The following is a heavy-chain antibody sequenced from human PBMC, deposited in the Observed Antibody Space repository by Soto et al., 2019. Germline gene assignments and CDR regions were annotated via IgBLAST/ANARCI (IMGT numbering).Heavy chain of an antibody. CDR1: GYTFTSYD. CDR3: ARGWRFLEWFPPHMDV. Sequence: GASVKVCCKASGYTFTSYDINWVRQATGQGLEWMGWMNPNSGNTGYAQKFQGRVTITRNTSISTAYMELSSLRSEDTAVYYCARGWRFLEWFPPHMDVWGKGTTVPVSS. J-gene: IGHJ6*03. V-gene: IGHV1-8*01. D-gene: IGHD3-3*01. CDR2: MNPNSGNT.